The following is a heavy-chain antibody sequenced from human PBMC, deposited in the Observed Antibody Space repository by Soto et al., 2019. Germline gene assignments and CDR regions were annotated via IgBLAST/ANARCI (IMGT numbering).Heavy chain of an antibody. CDR3: ARDLSRWRVVRYYFDY. Sequence: GGSLRLSCAASGFTFSSYAMHWVRQAPGKGLEWVAVISYDGSNKYYADSVKGRFTISRDNSKNTLYLQMNSLRAEDTAVYYCARDLSRWRVVRYYFDYWGQGTLVTVSS. CDR1: GFTFSSYA. D-gene: IGHD6-19*01. CDR2: ISYDGSNK. V-gene: IGHV3-30-3*01. J-gene: IGHJ4*02.